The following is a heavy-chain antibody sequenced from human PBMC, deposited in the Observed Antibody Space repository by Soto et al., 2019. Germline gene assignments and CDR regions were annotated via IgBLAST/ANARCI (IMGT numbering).Heavy chain of an antibody. CDR3: ARDLDYYDSSGYYPTTSGMDV. CDR1: GYTFTSYY. Sequence: QVQLVQSGAEVKKPGASVKVSCKASGYTFTSYYMHWVRQAPGQGLEWMGIINPSGGSTSYAQKFQGRVTMTRDTSTSTVYMELSSLRSEDTAVYYCARDLDYYDSSGYYPTTSGMDVWGQGTTVTVSS. CDR2: INPSGGST. D-gene: IGHD3-22*01. J-gene: IGHJ6*02. V-gene: IGHV1-46*01.